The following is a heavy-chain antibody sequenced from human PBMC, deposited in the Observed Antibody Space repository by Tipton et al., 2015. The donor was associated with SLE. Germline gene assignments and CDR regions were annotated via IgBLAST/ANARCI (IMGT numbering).Heavy chain of an antibody. D-gene: IGHD2-21*02. CDR3: ARGTCGGDCYSDY. V-gene: IGHV4-34*01. Sequence: TLSLTCAVYGGSFSGYYWSWIRQPPGKGLEWIGEINHSGSTNYNPSLKSRVTISVDTSKNQFSLKLSSVTAADTAVYYCARGTCGGDCYSDYWGQGTLVTVSS. CDR2: INHSGST. CDR1: GGSFSGYY. J-gene: IGHJ4*02.